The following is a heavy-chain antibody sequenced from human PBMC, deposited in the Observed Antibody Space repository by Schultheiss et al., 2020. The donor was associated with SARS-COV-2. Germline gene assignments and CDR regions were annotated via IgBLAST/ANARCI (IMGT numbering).Heavy chain of an antibody. CDR1: GFTFSDYY. Sequence: GESLKISCAASGFTFSDYYMSWIRQAPGKGLEWVSSISASSAYIYYADSVKGRFTISRDSAKNSLYLQMNSLRAEDTAVYFCATQRYCPGGVCLWGNDYWGQGTLVTVSS. J-gene: IGHJ4*02. D-gene: IGHD2-8*02. CDR2: ISASSAYI. V-gene: IGHV3-11*04. CDR3: ATQRYCPGGVCLWGNDY.